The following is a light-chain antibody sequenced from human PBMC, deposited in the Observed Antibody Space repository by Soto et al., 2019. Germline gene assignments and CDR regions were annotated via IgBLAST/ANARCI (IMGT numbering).Light chain of an antibody. J-gene: IGKJ2*01. CDR3: QQYYNWPPDT. CDR1: QSVDTN. V-gene: IGKV3-15*01. Sequence: EVVMPKSPVTLSVSPGARATLSCRASQSVDTNVAWYQQKPVQAPRLLVHGASMRAAGVPAMFTGSGSGTDFTLTIRSLQSADFAVYYCQQYYNWPPDTFGQGTKLQIE. CDR2: GAS.